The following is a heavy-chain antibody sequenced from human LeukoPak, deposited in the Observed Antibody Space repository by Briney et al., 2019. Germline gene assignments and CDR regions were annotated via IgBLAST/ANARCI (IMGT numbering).Heavy chain of an antibody. CDR2: IYSGDSGT. D-gene: IGHD1-26*01. Sequence: GESLQISCKGSGYSFTSYWIGWVRQMPGKRLEWMGIIYSGDSGTRYSPSLQSQVTVSADKSISPAYLQWSSLKASDTAMYYCASPPRVGAYFAYWGQGTLVTVSS. J-gene: IGHJ4*02. CDR3: ASPPRVGAYFAY. V-gene: IGHV5-51*01. CDR1: GYSFTSYW.